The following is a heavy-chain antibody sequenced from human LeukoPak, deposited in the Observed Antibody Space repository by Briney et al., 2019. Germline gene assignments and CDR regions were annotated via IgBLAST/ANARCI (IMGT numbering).Heavy chain of an antibody. Sequence: GGSLRLSCAASGFTFSDYYMSWIRQAPGKGLEWVSYISSSGSTIYYADSVKGRFTISRDNAKNSLYLQMNSLRAEDTAVYYCARVVVVVPAAILKYFDYGGQGTLVTASS. D-gene: IGHD2-2*01. CDR2: ISSSGSTI. CDR3: ARVVVVVPAAILKYFDY. CDR1: GFTFSDYY. V-gene: IGHV3-11*01. J-gene: IGHJ4*02.